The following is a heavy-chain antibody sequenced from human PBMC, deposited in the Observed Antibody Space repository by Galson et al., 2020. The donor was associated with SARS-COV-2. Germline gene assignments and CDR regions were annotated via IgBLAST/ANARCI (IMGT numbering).Heavy chain of an antibody. CDR1: GGSTSSSSYY. V-gene: IGHV4-39*01. D-gene: IGHD6-6*01. Sequence: ETSETLSLTCSVSGGSTSSSSYYWGWIRQPPGKGLEWIGSVYYTGSTYSNPSLESRVSIFVDKSKNQVSLKLSSVTAADTAVYYCARPSSSHYYARDVWCQETTVTVS. CDR3: ARPSSSHYYARDV. CDR2: VYYTGST. J-gene: IGHJ6*02.